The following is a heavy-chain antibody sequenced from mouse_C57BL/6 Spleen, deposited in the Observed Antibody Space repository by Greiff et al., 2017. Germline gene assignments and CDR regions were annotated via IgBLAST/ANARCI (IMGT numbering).Heavy chain of an antibody. Sequence: EVKLVESGPGMVKPSQSLSLTCTVTGYSITSGYDWHWIRHFPGNKLEWMGYISYSSSTNYNPSLKSRISITHDTSKNHFFLKLNSVTTEDTATYYCAREGLTYLDYWGQGTTLTVSS. V-gene: IGHV3-1*01. CDR3: AREGLTYLDY. CDR2: ISYSSST. CDR1: GYSITSGYD. D-gene: IGHD1-3*01. J-gene: IGHJ2*01.